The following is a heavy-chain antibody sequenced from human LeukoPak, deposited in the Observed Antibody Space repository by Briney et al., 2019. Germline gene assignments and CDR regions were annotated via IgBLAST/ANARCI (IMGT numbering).Heavy chain of an antibody. CDR1: GYTFTSYG. V-gene: IGHV1-18*01. CDR3: ARDPGPGYSSGWYGTGQYYFDY. CDR2: ISAYNGNT. Sequence: ASVKVSCKASGYTFTSYGISWVRQAPGQGLERMGWISAYNGNTNYAQKLQGRVTMTTDTSTSTAYMELRSLRSDDTAVYYCARDPGPGYSSGWYGTGQYYFDYWGQGTLVTVSS. J-gene: IGHJ4*02. D-gene: IGHD6-19*01.